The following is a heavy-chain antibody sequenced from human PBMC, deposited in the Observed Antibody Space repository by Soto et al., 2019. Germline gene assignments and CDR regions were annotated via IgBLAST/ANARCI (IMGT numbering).Heavy chain of an antibody. CDR1: GFTVSSNY. V-gene: IGHV3-53*04. CDR3: ARDEYCSGGSCYSYAFDI. D-gene: IGHD2-15*01. Sequence: EVQLVESGGGLVQPGGSLRLSCAASGFTVSSNYMSWVRQAPGKGLEWVSVIYSGCSTYYADSVKGRFTISRHNSKNTLYFQMNSLRAEDTAVYYCARDEYCSGGSCYSYAFDIWGQGTMVTVSS. CDR2: IYSGCST. J-gene: IGHJ3*02.